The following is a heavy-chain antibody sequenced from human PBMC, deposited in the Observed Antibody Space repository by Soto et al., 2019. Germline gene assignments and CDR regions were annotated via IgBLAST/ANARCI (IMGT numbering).Heavy chain of an antibody. J-gene: IGHJ6*02. V-gene: IGHV1-69*01. CDR2: IIPIFGTA. CDR3: ASWGWGGSGWSTGLYYDGMDV. Sequence: QVQLVQSGAEVKKPGSSVKVSCKASGGTFSSYAISWVRQAPGQGLEWMGGIIPIFGTANYAQKFQGRVTITEDESMSAVYMELSSLRSEDTAVYYCASWGWGGSGWSTGLYYDGMDVWGQGTTVTVSS. CDR1: GGTFSSYA. D-gene: IGHD6-19*01.